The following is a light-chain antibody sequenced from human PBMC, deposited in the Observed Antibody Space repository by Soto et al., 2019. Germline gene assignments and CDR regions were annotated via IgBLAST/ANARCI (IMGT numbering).Light chain of an antibody. J-gene: IGLJ1*01. CDR1: SSDVGGNNY. Sequence: QSALTQPPSASGSPGQSVTISCTGTSSDVGGNNYVSWYQQHPGKAPKVMIYEVSKRPSGVPDRFSGSKSGNTASLTVSGLQAEDEADYYCSSYAGSHSDVFGTGTKVTVL. CDR3: SSYAGSHSDV. CDR2: EVS. V-gene: IGLV2-8*01.